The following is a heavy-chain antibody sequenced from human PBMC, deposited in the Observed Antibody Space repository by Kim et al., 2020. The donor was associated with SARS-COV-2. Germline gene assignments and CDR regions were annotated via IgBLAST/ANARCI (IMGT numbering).Heavy chain of an antibody. CDR3: ARRRKLRAAFDI. V-gene: IGHV4-34*01. Sequence: SETLSLTCTVYGGSFSGYYWSWIRQPPGKGLEWIGEINHSGSTNYNPSLKSRVTISVDTSKNQFSLKLSSVTAADTAVYYCARRRKLRAAFDIWGQGTMV. D-gene: IGHD1-26*01. CDR1: GGSFSGYY. J-gene: IGHJ3*02. CDR2: INHSGST.